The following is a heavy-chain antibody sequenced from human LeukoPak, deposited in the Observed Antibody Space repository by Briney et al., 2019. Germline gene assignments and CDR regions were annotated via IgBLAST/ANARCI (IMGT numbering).Heavy chain of an antibody. J-gene: IGHJ4*02. Sequence: SETLSLTCTVSGGSIRSYYGSWIRQPPGKGLEWIGYIYYSGSTNYSPSLNSRVTITVDTSQNQFSLKLSSVTAADTAVYYCARGGLGRLTYYYDSSGYYLAYWGQGTLVTVSS. CDR3: ARGGLGRLTYYYDSSGYYLAY. CDR2: IYYSGST. CDR1: GGSIRSYY. D-gene: IGHD3-22*01. V-gene: IGHV4-59*01.